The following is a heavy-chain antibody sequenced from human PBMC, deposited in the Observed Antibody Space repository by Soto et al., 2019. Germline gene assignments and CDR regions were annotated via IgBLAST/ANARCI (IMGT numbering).Heavy chain of an antibody. Sequence: GGSPRPSCAASGFTFSNYAMSWVRQAPGQGLEWVSGITDSGRSTYYADSVKGRFTISRDNSKNTLYLQMNSLRVEDTAVYYCVHGYYFDYWGQGTLVTVSS. V-gene: IGHV3-23*01. J-gene: IGHJ4*02. CDR2: ITDSGRST. CDR3: VHGYYFDY. D-gene: IGHD5-12*01. CDR1: GFTFSNYA.